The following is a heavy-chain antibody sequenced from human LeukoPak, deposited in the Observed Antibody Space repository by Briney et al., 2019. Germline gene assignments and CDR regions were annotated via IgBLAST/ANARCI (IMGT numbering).Heavy chain of an antibody. V-gene: IGHV4-61*08. CDR3: ARDGRGYSYGRFDY. D-gene: IGHD5-18*01. CDR1: GGSISSGGYY. Sequence: SETLSLTCTVSGGSISSGGYYRSWIRQPPGKGLEWIGYIYYSGSTNYNPSLKSRVTISVDTSKNQFSLKLSSVTAADTAVYYCARDGRGYSYGRFDYWGQGTLVTVSS. J-gene: IGHJ4*02. CDR2: IYYSGST.